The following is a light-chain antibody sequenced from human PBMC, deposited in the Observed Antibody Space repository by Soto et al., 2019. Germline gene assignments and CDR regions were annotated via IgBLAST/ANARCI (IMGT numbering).Light chain of an antibody. Sequence: QSALTQPPSVSGSPGQSVTISCTGTSSDIGGYNYVSWYQQLPGKAPKLMIYEVSKRPSGVPDRFSGSNSGNTASLTISGLQAEDEADYYCCSYAGTTHVFGTGTKVTVL. CDR2: EVS. CDR3: CSYAGTTHV. V-gene: IGLV2-11*01. J-gene: IGLJ1*01. CDR1: SSDIGGYNY.